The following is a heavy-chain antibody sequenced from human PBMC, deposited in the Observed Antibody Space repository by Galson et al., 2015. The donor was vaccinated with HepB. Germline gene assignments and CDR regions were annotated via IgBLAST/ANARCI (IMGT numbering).Heavy chain of an antibody. CDR2: INTGDGNR. CDR1: GYTFTSYA. Sequence: SVKVSCKASGYTFTSYAVHWVRQAPGQRLEWMGWINTGDGNRRYSQRFQGRVTISRDTSASTAHMELSSLTSEDTAVYYCARDPGYSSNWYHEYWGQGTLVTVSS. CDR3: ARDPGYSSNWYHEY. V-gene: IGHV1-3*04. J-gene: IGHJ4*02. D-gene: IGHD6-13*01.